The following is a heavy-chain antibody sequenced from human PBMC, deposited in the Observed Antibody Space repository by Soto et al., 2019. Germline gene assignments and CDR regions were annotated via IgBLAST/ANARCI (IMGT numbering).Heavy chain of an antibody. Sequence: EVQLLASRGGLVQPGGSLRLSCAASGFTFSTYAMSWVRQAPGKGLEWVSTITGSGDTTYYADSVKGRFTISRDNSKSTLSLQMNSLRAEDTAVYYCAKDRVGGAAGTLYHYWGQGTLVTVSS. CDR3: AKDRVGGAAGTLYHY. J-gene: IGHJ4*02. V-gene: IGHV3-23*01. CDR1: GFTFSTYA. CDR2: ITGSGDTT. D-gene: IGHD6-13*01.